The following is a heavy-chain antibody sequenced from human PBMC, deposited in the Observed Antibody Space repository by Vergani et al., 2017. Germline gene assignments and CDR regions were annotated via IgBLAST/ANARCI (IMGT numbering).Heavy chain of an antibody. CDR2: INPNSGGT. V-gene: IGHV1-2*02. D-gene: IGHD3-10*01. CDR3: ARDRRGPYGSGTLDY. J-gene: IGHJ4*02. CDR1: GYTFTGYY. Sequence: QVQLVQSGAEVKKPGASVKVSCKASGYTFTGYYMHWVRQAPGQGLEWMGWINPNSGGTNYAQKFQGRVTMTRDTSLSTAYRELSRLRSDDTAVYYCARDRRGPYGSGTLDYWGQGTLVTVSS.